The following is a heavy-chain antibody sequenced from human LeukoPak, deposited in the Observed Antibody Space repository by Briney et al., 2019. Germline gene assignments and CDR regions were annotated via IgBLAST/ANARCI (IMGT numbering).Heavy chain of an antibody. D-gene: IGHD4-11*01. CDR2: ISGSGGGT. CDR3: AKNWADYSFDY. CDR1: GFTFSSYA. J-gene: IGHJ4*02. Sequence: GGSLRLSCAASGFTFSSYAMTWVRQAPGKGLEWVSSISGSGGGTHYADSVKGRFTISRDNSKNTLYLQMNSLRAEDTAVYYCAKNWADYSFDYWGQGTLVTVSS. V-gene: IGHV3-23*01.